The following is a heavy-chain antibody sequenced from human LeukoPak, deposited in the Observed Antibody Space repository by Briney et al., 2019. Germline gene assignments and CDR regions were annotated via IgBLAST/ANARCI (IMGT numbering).Heavy chain of an antibody. V-gene: IGHV1-2*02. J-gene: IGHJ5*02. Sequence: ASVKVSCKASGYTFTGYYMRWVRQAPGQGLEWMGWINPNSGGTNYAQKFQGRVTMTRDTSISTAYMELSRLRSDDTAVYYCARASIFGVELFDPWGQGTLVTVSS. D-gene: IGHD3-3*01. CDR2: INPNSGGT. CDR1: GYTFTGYY. CDR3: ARASIFGVELFDP.